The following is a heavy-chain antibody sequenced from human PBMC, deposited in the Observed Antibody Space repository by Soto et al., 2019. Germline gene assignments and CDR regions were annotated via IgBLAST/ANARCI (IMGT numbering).Heavy chain of an antibody. Sequence: PGGSLRLSCAASGFTFSSYGMHWVRQAPGKGLEWVAVIWYDGSNKYYADSVKGRFTISRDNSKNTLSLEMNSLRAEDTAVYYCAKGGRQWLVTSDFNYWCQGALVTVSS. CDR1: GFTFSSYG. V-gene: IGHV3-30*02. J-gene: IGHJ4*02. D-gene: IGHD6-19*01. CDR3: AKGGRQWLVTSDFNY. CDR2: IWYDGSNK.